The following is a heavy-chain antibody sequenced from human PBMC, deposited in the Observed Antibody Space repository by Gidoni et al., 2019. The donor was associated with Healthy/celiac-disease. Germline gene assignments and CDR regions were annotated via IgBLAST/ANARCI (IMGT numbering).Heavy chain of an antibody. D-gene: IGHD2-8*01. CDR3: ARQSGRLYPLDY. CDR2: MYYSGST. J-gene: IGHJ4*02. Sequence: QVQLQESGRGLGKPSETLSLICTVSGGSISSYYWSWIRQPPGKGLEWIGYMYYSGSTNYNPSLKSRVTISGDTSKNQFSLKLSSVTAADTAVYYCARQSGRLYPLDYWGQGTLVTVSS. V-gene: IGHV4-59*08. CDR1: GGSISSYY.